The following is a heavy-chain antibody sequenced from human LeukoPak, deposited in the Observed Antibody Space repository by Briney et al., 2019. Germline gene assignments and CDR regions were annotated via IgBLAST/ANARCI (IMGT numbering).Heavy chain of an antibody. CDR2: ISYDGSNK. V-gene: IGHV3-30-3*01. J-gene: IGHJ6*02. CDR3: AKEPGLMISGYYYYGMDV. CDR1: GFTFSSYA. Sequence: GGSLRLSCAASGFTFSSYAMHWVRQAPGKGLEWVAVISYDGSNKYYADSVKGRFTISRDNSKNTLYLQMNSLRAEDTAVYYCAKEPGLMISGYYYYGMDVWGQGTTVTVSS. D-gene: IGHD1-26*01.